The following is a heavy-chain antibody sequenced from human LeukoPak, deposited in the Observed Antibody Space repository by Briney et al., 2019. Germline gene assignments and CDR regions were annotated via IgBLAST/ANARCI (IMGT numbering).Heavy chain of an antibody. CDR2: INHSGST. D-gene: IGHD3-9*01. Sequence: SETLSLTCAVYGGSFSGYYWSWIRQPPGKGLEWIGEINHSGSTNYNPSLKSRVTISVDTSKNQFSLKLSSVTAADTAVYYCARGFRDILTGYSFDYWGQGTLVTVSS. J-gene: IGHJ4*02. V-gene: IGHV4-34*01. CDR1: GGSFSGYY. CDR3: ARGFRDILTGYSFDY.